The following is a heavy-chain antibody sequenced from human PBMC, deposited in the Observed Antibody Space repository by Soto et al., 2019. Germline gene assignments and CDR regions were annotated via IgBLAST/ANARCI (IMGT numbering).Heavy chain of an antibody. CDR1: GGSISSGGYY. J-gene: IGHJ5*02. V-gene: IGHV4-31*01. D-gene: IGHD3-10*01. CDR3: ARVLLLWFGESPGWFDP. Sequence: QVQLQESGPGLVKPSQTLSLTCTVSGGSISSGGYYWSWSRHHPGKGLEWIGYIDYSGSTYYHPYLKRPATISVDTAKNQFSLKLSSVTAAETAVYYCARVLLLWFGESPGWFDPWGQGTLVTVSS. CDR2: IDYSGST.